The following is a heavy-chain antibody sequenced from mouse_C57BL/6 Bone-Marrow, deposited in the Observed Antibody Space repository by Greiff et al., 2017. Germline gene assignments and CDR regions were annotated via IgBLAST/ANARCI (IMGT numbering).Heavy chain of an antibody. CDR3: ARDIGY. CDR1: GFTFSSYA. Sequence: DVKLVESGGGLVKPGGSLKLSCAASGFTFSSYAMSWVRQTPEKRLEWVATISDGGSYTYYPDNVKGRFTISRDNAKNNLYLQMSHLKSEDTAMYYCARDIGYWGQGTTLTVSS. CDR2: ISDGGSYT. V-gene: IGHV5-4*01. J-gene: IGHJ2*01.